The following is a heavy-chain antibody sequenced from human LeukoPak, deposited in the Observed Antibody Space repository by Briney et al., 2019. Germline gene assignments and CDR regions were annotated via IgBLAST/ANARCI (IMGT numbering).Heavy chain of an antibody. CDR1: GGSISNYY. J-gene: IGHJ3*02. D-gene: IGHD6-13*01. CDR3: ARVRAAAAPYDAFDI. Sequence: ASETLSLTCTVSGGSISNYYWSLIRQPPGEGLELIGYIFYSGSTNYNPSLKSRVTISVDTSKNQFSLRLSSVTTADTAVYYCARVRAAAAPYDAFDIWGQGTMVTVSS. CDR2: IFYSGST. V-gene: IGHV4-59*01.